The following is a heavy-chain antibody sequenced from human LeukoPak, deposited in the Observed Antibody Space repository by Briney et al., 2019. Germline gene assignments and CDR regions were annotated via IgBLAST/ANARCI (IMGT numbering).Heavy chain of an antibody. CDR3: ALIAAATEARIIDY. D-gene: IGHD6-25*01. Sequence: GGSLRLSCAASGFTFSSYEMNWVRQAPGKGLEWVSYISSSGSTIYYADSVKGRFTISRDNAKNSLYLQMNSLRAEDTAVYYCALIAAATEARIIDYWGQGTLVTVSS. V-gene: IGHV3-48*03. J-gene: IGHJ4*02. CDR1: GFTFSSYE. CDR2: ISSSGSTI.